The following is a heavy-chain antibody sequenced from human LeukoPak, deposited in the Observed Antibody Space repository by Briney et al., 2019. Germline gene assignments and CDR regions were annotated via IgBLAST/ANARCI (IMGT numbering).Heavy chain of an antibody. V-gene: IGHV4-34*01. Sequence: SETLSLTCTVSGGSISSYYWSWIRQPPGKGLEWIGEINHSGSTNYNPSLKSRVTISVDTSKNQFSLKLSSVTAADTAVYYCARLVQSSASGYYYYYMDVWGKGTTVTISS. CDR3: ARLVQSSASGYYYYYMDV. J-gene: IGHJ6*03. CDR2: INHSGST. CDR1: GGSISSYY. D-gene: IGHD6-19*01.